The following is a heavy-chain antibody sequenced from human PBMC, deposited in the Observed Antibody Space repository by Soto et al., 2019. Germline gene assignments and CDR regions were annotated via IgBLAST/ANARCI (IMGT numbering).Heavy chain of an antibody. D-gene: IGHD3-9*01. V-gene: IGHV4-39*01. CDR3: AAQYYDILTGLDY. J-gene: IGHJ4*02. CDR1: GGSISSSSYY. CDR2: IYYSGST. Sequence: SETLSLTCTVSGGSISSSSYYWGWIRQPPGKGLEWIGSIYYSGSTYYNPSLKSRVTISVDTSKNQFSLKLSSVTAADTAVYYCAAQYYDILTGLDYWGQGTLVTVSS.